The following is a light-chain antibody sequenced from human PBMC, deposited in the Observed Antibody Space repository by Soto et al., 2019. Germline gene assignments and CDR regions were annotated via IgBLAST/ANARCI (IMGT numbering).Light chain of an antibody. Sequence: QSALTQPASVSGSPGQSITISCTGTSSDVGGYNYVSWYQQHPGKAPKLMIYDVSIRPSGVSNRFSGSKSGNTASLTISGLQAEDEADYCCSSYTSSSTLYVFGPGTKLTVL. CDR3: SSYTSSSTLYV. J-gene: IGLJ1*01. V-gene: IGLV2-14*01. CDR2: DVS. CDR1: SSDVGGYNY.